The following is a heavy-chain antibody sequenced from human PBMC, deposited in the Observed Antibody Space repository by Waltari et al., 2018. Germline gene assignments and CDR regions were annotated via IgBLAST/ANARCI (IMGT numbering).Heavy chain of an antibody. CDR2: LKKDGSDN. D-gene: IGHD6-19*01. Sequence: EAQLEESGGGLVQPGGSLRLSCAPSGFILSSYWMTWVRQAPGKGLEWVANLKKDGSDNNYMDSVKGRFTISRDNAKNSLYLQMSSLRVDDTAVYYCARDSSPGDSSAWYDAFDVWGRGTMVTVSS. J-gene: IGHJ3*01. CDR3: ARDSSPGDSSAWYDAFDV. V-gene: IGHV3-7*03. CDR1: GFILSSYW.